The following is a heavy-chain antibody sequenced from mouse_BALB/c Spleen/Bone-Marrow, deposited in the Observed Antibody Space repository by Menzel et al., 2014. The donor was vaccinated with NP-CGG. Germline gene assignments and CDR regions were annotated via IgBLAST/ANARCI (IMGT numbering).Heavy chain of an antibody. J-gene: IGHJ2*01. CDR2: IHPGNSDT. CDR1: GYTFSNYW. CDR3: TTLARNNFDY. D-gene: IGHD3-1*01. Sequence: EVQLQESGTVPARPGAAVKMSCKASGYTFSNYWMHWIEQRPGQGLEWIGTIHPGNSDTTYNQKFKGKAKLTAVTSTSTAYMELSSLTNEDSAVYYCTTLARNNFDYWGQGTTLTVSS. V-gene: IGHV1-5*01.